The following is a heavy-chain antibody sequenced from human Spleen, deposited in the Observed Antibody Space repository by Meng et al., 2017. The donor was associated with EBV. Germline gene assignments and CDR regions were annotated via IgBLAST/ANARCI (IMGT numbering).Heavy chain of an antibody. CDR3: AQRERWGLDP. J-gene: IGHJ5*02. Sequence: QVQLQQWGAGLLKPSETLSLTCAVYGGSFSVYYWSWIRQPPGKGLEWIGEIYHSGSTSYNPSLESRVTISVDKSKNQIFLKLRSVTAADTAVYYCAQRERWGLDPWGQGTLVTVSS. CDR2: IYHSGST. V-gene: IGHV4-34*01. CDR1: GGSFSVYY. D-gene: IGHD3-16*01.